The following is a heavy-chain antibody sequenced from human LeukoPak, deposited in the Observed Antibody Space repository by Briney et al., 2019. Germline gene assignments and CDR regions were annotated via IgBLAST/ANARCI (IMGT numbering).Heavy chain of an antibody. J-gene: IGHJ4*02. CDR3: ARETYSSSSGHYFDY. Sequence: PSETLSLTCTVSGGSISSGGYYWSWIRQPPGKGLEWIGYIYHSGSTYYNPSLKSRVTISVDRSKNQFSLKLSSVTAADTAVYYCARETYSSSSGHYFDYWGQGTLVTVSS. CDR1: GGSISSGGYY. V-gene: IGHV4-30-2*01. CDR2: IYHSGST. D-gene: IGHD6-6*01.